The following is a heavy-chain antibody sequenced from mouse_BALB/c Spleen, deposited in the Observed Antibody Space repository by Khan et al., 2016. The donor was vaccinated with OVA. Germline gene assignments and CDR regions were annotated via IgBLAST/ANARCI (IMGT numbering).Heavy chain of an antibody. CDR3: ANEGAYYRNGGWFAY. V-gene: IGHV1-4*01. CDR2: INPSSGYT. Sequence: QVQLQQSGAELARPGASVKMSCKASGYTFTTYTMHWVKQRPGQGLEWIGYINPSSGYTNYNQKFKGKATLTADKSSSTAYMQLSSLTSEDSAVCYCANEGAYYRNGGWFAYWGQGTLVTVSA. J-gene: IGHJ3*01. D-gene: IGHD2-14*01. CDR1: GYTFTTYT.